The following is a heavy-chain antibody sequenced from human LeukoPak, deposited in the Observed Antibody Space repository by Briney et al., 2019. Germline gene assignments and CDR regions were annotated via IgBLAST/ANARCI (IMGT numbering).Heavy chain of an antibody. V-gene: IGHV4-59*08. D-gene: IGHD3-9*01. Sequence: PSETLSLTCTVSGGSISSYYWTWIRQPPGKGLEWIGFIYNSRNTNYNPSLKSRVTISFDTSKNQFSLKLSSVTAADTAVYYCARRNILTEGEGIDIWGQGTMVTVSS. CDR1: GGSISSYY. CDR2: IYNSRNT. CDR3: ARRNILTEGEGIDI. J-gene: IGHJ3*02.